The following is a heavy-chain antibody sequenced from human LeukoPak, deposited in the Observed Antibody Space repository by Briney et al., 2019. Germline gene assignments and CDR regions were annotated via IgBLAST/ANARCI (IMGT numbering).Heavy chain of an antibody. D-gene: IGHD2-15*01. CDR1: GFTFSSTW. V-gene: IGHV3-74*01. J-gene: IGHJ4*02. CDR2: ITSDGSST. Sequence: GGSLRLSCAASGFTFSSTWMNWVRQGPGKGLEWVSRITSDGSSTIYADPVKGRFTISRDNSKNTLYLQMNSLRAEDTAVYYCAKDRGGLGYWGQGTLVTVSS. CDR3: AKDRGGLGY.